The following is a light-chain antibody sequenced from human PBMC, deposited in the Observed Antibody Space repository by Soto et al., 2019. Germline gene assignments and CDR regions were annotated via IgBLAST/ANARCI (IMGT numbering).Light chain of an antibody. Sequence: EIVMTQSPATLSVSPGERATRSCRSSQSVNINLAWYQQKPGQAPRLLIQGASTRATGTPARFSGSGSGTEFTLTISSLQSEDFAVYYCQQYNNGPPMGTCGGGTKGDI. V-gene: IGKV3-15*01. CDR3: QQYNNGPPMGT. J-gene: IGKJ4*01. CDR2: GAS. CDR1: QSVNIN.